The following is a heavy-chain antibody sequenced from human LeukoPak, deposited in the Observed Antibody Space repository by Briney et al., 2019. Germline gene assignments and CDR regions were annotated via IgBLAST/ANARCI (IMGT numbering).Heavy chain of an antibody. CDR1: GFTFSSYS. CDR2: ISGSSSYI. Sequence: GGSLRLSCAASGFTFSSYSMNWVRQAPGKGLEWVSSISGSSSYIYYADSVKGRFTISRDNAKNSLYLQMNSLRAEDTAVYYCARDRSSSSWYVPFDYWGQGTLVTVSS. D-gene: IGHD6-13*01. CDR3: ARDRSSSSWYVPFDY. J-gene: IGHJ4*02. V-gene: IGHV3-21*01.